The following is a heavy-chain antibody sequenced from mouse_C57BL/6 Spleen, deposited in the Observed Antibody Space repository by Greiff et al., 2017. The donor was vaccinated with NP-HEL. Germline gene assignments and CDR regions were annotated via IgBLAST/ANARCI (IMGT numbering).Heavy chain of an antibody. D-gene: IGHD3-2*02. CDR3: ARWDSSGSWFAY. V-gene: IGHV1-69*01. CDR1: GYTFTSYW. J-gene: IGHJ3*01. CDR2: IDPSDSYT. Sequence: QVQLQQPGAELVMPGASVKLSCKASGYTFTSYWMHWVKQRPGQGLEWIGEIDPSDSYTNYNQKFKGKSTLTVDKSSSTAYMQLSSLTSEDAAVEYCARWDSSGSWFAYWGQGTLVTVSA.